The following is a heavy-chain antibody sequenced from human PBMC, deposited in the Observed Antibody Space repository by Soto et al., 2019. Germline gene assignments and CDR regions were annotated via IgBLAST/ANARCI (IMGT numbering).Heavy chain of an antibody. CDR2: IRVYNDNT. CDR3: ATDLWGRDVEL. J-gene: IGHJ2*01. CDR1: GYAFTNFG. V-gene: IGHV1-18*01. D-gene: IGHD7-27*01. Sequence: QVQLVQSGAEVKKPGASVKVSCKASGYAFTNFGISWVRQAPGQGLEWMGWIRVYNDNTNYAQKLQGRVTKTTDTSATTAYMEARSPTGDNKAVYDCATDLWGRDVELWGCRTLVTVSA.